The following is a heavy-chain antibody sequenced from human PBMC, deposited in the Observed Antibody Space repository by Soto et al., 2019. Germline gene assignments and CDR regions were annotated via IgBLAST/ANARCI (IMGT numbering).Heavy chain of an antibody. Sequence: ASVKVSCKASGYTFTSYGISWVRQAPGQGLEWMGWISAYNGNTNYAQKLQGRVTMTTDTSTSTAYMEMRSLRSDDTAVYYCAREADGSGSYHFLRYYGMDVWGQGTTVTVSS. J-gene: IGHJ6*02. D-gene: IGHD3-10*01. CDR2: ISAYNGNT. V-gene: IGHV1-18*01. CDR1: GYTFTSYG. CDR3: AREADGSGSYHFLRYYGMDV.